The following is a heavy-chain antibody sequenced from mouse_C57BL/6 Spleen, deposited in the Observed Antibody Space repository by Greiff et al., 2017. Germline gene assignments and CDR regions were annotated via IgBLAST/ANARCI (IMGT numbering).Heavy chain of an antibody. V-gene: IGHV1-76*01. CDR3: ARLGGFYAMDY. Sequence: QVQLKQSGAELVRPGASVKLSCKASGYTFTDYYINWVKQRPGQGLEWIARIYPGSGNTYYNEKFKGKATLTAEKSSSTAYMQLSSLTSEDSAVYFCARLGGFYAMDYWGQGTSVTVSS. CDR1: GYTFTDYY. CDR2: IYPGSGNT. J-gene: IGHJ4*01.